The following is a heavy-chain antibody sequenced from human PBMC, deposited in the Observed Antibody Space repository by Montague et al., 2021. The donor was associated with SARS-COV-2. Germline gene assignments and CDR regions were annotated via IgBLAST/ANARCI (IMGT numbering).Heavy chain of an antibody. J-gene: IGHJ4*02. D-gene: IGHD5-18*01. Sequence: SLRLSCAASGFTFTSYAMHWVRQAPGKRLEWVAVISFDGTNKYYTDSVKGRFTISRDNSKNTLYLQMHSVRPGDTAVYYCAGDQGGYSYNDYWGQGTLVTVSS. CDR2: ISFDGTNK. V-gene: IGHV3-30-3*01. CDR3: AGDQGGYSYNDY. CDR1: GFTFTSYA.